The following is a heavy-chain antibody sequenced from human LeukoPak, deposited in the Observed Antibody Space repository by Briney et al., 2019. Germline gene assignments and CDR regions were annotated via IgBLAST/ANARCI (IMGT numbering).Heavy chain of an antibody. CDR3: TRGAYDLGTYYFDY. D-gene: IGHD3-10*01. CDR1: GFTFGDYA. V-gene: IGHV3-49*03. J-gene: IGHJ4*02. CDR2: IRSKDYGGTT. Sequence: GGSLRLSCTASGFTFGDYAMSWFRQAPGKGLEWVSFIRSKDYGGTTEYAASVKDRFTISRDDSKNSLFLEVNSLKTEDTAVYYCTRGAYDLGTYYFDYWGQGTLVTVSS.